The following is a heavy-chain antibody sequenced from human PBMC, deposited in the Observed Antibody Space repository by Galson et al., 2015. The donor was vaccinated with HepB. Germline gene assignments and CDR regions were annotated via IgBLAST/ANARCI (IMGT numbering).Heavy chain of an antibody. J-gene: IGHJ6*02. CDR2: INPNSGGT. D-gene: IGHD4-17*01. CDR1: GYTFTGYY. CDR3: AREPYGDYRGYYYYYGMDV. V-gene: IGHV1-2*04. Sequence: SVKVSCKASGYTFTGYYMHWVRQAPGQGLEWMGWINPNSGGTNYAQKFQGWVTMTRDTSISTAYMELSRLRSDDTAVYYCAREPYGDYRGYYYYYGMDVWGQGNPGHRLL.